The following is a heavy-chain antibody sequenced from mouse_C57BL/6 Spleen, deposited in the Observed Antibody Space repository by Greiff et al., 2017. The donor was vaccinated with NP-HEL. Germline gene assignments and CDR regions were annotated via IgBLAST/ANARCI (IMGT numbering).Heavy chain of an antibody. D-gene: IGHD1-2*01. CDR1: GYTFTSYW. J-gene: IGHJ2*01. V-gene: IGHV1-72*01. CDR2: IDPNSGGT. Sequence: VQLQQSGAELVKPGASVKLSCKASGYTFTSYWMHWVKQRPGRGLEWIGRIDPNSGGTKYNEKFKSKATLTVDKPSSTAYMQLSSLTSEDSAVYYCARVTTALAYYFDYWGQGTTLTVSS. CDR3: ARVTTALAYYFDY.